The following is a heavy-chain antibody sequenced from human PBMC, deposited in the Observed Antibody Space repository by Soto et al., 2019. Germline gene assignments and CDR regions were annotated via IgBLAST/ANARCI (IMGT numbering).Heavy chain of an antibody. CDR3: ARDLTRATVTSHLFDY. J-gene: IGHJ4*02. CDR2: IWYDGSNK. D-gene: IGHD4-17*01. V-gene: IGHV3-33*01. CDR1: GFTFSSYG. Sequence: GGSLRLSCAASGFTFSSYGMHWVRQAPGKGLEWVAVIWYDGSNKYYADSVKGRFTISRDNSKSTLYLQMNSLRAEDTAVYYCARDLTRATVTSHLFDYWGQGTLVTVSS.